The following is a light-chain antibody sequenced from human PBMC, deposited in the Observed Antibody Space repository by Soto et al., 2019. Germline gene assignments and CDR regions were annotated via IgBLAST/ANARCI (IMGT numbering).Light chain of an antibody. J-gene: IGKJ1*01. V-gene: IGKV3-11*01. CDR3: QQRSNWPEGT. CDR2: DAS. Sequence: EIVLTQSPATLSLSPGERDTLSCRASQSVSSYLAWYQQKPGQAPRLLIYDASNRATGITARFSGSGSGTDFTLTISSLEPEDFAVHYCQQRSNWPEGTFGRGTKVEIK. CDR1: QSVSSY.